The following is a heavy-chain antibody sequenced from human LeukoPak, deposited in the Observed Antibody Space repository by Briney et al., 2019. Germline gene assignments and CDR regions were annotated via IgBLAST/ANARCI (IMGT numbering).Heavy chain of an antibody. Sequence: SETLSLTCAVYGGSFSGYYWSWIRQPPGKGLEWIGEINHSGSTNYNPSLKSRVTISVDTSKNQFSLKLSSVTAADTAVYYCARDRSELWFGALGWFDPWGQGTLVTVSS. CDR2: INHSGST. J-gene: IGHJ5*02. D-gene: IGHD3-10*01. V-gene: IGHV4-34*01. CDR1: GGSFSGYY. CDR3: ARDRSELWFGALGWFDP.